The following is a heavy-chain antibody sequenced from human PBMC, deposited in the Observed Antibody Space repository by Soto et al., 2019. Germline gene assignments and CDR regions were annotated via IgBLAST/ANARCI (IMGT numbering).Heavy chain of an antibody. Sequence: GGSLRLSCAASGFTFSGSAMHWVRQASGKGLEWVGRIRSKANSYATAYAASVKGRFTISRDDSKSTAYLQMNSLKTEDTAVYYCTSLWIQLWVTAYWGQGTLVTVSS. V-gene: IGHV3-73*01. J-gene: IGHJ4*02. CDR2: IRSKANSYAT. CDR1: GFTFSGSA. CDR3: TSLWIQLWVTAY. D-gene: IGHD5-18*01.